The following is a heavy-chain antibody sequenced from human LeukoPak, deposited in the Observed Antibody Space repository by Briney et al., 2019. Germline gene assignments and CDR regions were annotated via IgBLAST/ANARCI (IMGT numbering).Heavy chain of an antibody. CDR1: GGTFSSYT. J-gene: IGHJ4*02. D-gene: IGHD3-22*01. Sequence: SVKVSCKASGGTFSSYTISWVRQAPGQGLEWMGRIIPILGIANYAQKFQGRVTITADKSTSTAYMELSSLRSEGTAVYYCARSRYDSSGYYYYWGQGTLVTVSS. V-gene: IGHV1-69*02. CDR3: ARSRYDSSGYYYY. CDR2: IIPILGIA.